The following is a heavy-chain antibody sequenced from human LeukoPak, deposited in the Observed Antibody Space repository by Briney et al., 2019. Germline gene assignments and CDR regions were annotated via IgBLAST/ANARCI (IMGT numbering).Heavy chain of an antibody. J-gene: IGHJ4*02. V-gene: IGHV4-39*01. CDR1: GDSISTSNSY. CDR3: ARQTGSGLFILP. CDR2: IYYSGNT. D-gene: IGHD3/OR15-3a*01. Sequence: SETLSLTCTVSGDSISTSNSYWGWIRQPPGKGLEWIGSIYYSGNTYYNASLKSRVTISVDTSKNQFSLKFTSVTAADTAVYYCARQTGSGLFILPGGQGTLVTVSS.